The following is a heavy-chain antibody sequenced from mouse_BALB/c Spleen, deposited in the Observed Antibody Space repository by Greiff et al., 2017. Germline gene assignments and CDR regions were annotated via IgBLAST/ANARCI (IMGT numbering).Heavy chain of an antibody. CDR1: GYTFTDYE. J-gene: IGHJ3*01. CDR3: TGYDGYD. V-gene: IGHV1-15*01. D-gene: IGHD2-3*01. Sequence: VQLVESGAELVRPGASVTLSCKASGYTFTDYEMHWVKQTPVHGLEWIGAIDPETGGTAYNQKFKGKATLTADKSSSTAYMELRSLTSEDSAVYYCTGYDGYDRGQGTLVTVSA. CDR2: IDPETGGT.